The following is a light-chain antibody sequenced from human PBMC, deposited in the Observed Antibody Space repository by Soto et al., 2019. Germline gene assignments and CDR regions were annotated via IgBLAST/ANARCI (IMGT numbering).Light chain of an antibody. CDR2: KVS. J-gene: IGKJ1*01. V-gene: IGKV2-30*01. CDR3: MQGTHSWT. Sequence: DVVMTQSPLSLPVTLGQPASISCRSSQSLVYSDGNTYLNWFQQRPGQSPRRLIYKVSNRDSGVPDRCSGSGSGTDVTLKISMVEAEDVGVYYCMQGTHSWTFGQGTKVEIK. CDR1: QSLVYSDGNTY.